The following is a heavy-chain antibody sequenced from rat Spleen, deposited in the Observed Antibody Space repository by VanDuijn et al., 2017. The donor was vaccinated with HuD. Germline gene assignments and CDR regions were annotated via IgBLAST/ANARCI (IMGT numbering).Heavy chain of an antibody. Sequence: EVQLVESGGGLVQPGRSLKLSCAASGFTFRDYNMAWARQAPQKGLEWVATISYDGSRPYYRDSVKGRFTISRDHAKSILYLQMDSLRSEDTATYYCATAGARVSRFAYWGQGTLVTVSS. J-gene: IGHJ3*01. CDR1: GFTFRDYN. V-gene: IGHV5-7*01. CDR2: ISYDGSRP. CDR3: ATAGARVSRFAY. D-gene: IGHD1-4*01.